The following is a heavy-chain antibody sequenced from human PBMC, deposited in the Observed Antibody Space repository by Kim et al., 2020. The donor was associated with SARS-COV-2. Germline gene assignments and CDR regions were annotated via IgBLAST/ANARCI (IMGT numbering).Heavy chain of an antibody. V-gene: IGHV4-31*02. Sequence: STPSLKPRLTQSVDTTKNPFTLKLSSVTAADTAVYYCARVPRSGTSAFDIWGQGTMVTVSS. J-gene: IGHJ3*02. D-gene: IGHD3-10*01. CDR3: ARVPRSGTSAFDI.